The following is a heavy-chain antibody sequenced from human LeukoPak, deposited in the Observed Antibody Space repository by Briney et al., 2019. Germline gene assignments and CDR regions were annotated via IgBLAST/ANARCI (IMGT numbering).Heavy chain of an antibody. CDR3: VRERFHGSGAPKFDH. V-gene: IGHV3-21*01. CDR2: ISTSSDYI. CDR1: GFTFSSYS. Sequence: KAGGSLRLSCAASGFTFSSYSINWVRQAPGKGLEWVSCISTSSDYIYYAASVKGRFTISRDNAKNSLYLQMNSLRVEDTAVYYCVRERFHGSGAPKFDHWGQGILVTVSS. D-gene: IGHD3-10*01. J-gene: IGHJ4*02.